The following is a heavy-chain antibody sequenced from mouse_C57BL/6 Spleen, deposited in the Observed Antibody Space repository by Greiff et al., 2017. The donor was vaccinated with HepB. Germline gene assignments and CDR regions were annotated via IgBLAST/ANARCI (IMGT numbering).Heavy chain of an antibody. V-gene: IGHV1-4*01. CDR3: AREGMDYYGSSSYWYFDV. Sequence: QVQLKQSGAELARPGASVKMSCKASGYTFTSYTMHWVKQRPGQGLEWIGYINPSSGYTKYNQKFKDKATLTADKSSSTAYMQLSSLTSEDSAVYYCAREGMDYYGSSSYWYFDVWGTGTTVTVSS. J-gene: IGHJ1*03. D-gene: IGHD1-1*01. CDR2: INPSSGYT. CDR1: GYTFTSYT.